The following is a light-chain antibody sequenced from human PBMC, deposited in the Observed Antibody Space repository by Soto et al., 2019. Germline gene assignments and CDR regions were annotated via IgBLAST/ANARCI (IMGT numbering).Light chain of an antibody. CDR2: NVS. V-gene: IGKV2-30*02. Sequence: DVVMTQSPLSLPVTIGQPASISCRSSQSLVHSSGNTFLNWFQQRPGQSPRRLIYNVSKRDSGVPDRFSGSGSGSDFTLKISRVEAEDVGVYYCMQGTPWPLTFGGGTKVEIK. CDR3: MQGTPWPLT. CDR1: QSLVHSSGNTF. J-gene: IGKJ4*01.